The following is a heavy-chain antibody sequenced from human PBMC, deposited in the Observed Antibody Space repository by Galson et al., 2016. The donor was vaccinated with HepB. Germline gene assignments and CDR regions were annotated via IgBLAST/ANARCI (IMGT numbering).Heavy chain of an antibody. J-gene: IGHJ3*02. CDR1: GFTLSNYP. D-gene: IGHD3-3*01. CDR3: ARGKRYFDFWSGLFGI. V-gene: IGHV3-30*04. Sequence: SLRLSCAASGFTLSNYPMHWVRQAPGKGLEWVALISNDGTSKYADSVKGRFTISRASSEDTLDLQMNSLRPEDTARYYCARGKRYFDFWSGLFGIWGQGTLFTVSS. CDR2: ISNDGTSK.